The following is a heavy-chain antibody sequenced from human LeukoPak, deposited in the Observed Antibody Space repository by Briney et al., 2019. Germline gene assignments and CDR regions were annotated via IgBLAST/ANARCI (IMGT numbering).Heavy chain of an antibody. J-gene: IGHJ3*02. CDR2: FDPEDGET. CDR1: GYTLTELS. V-gene: IGHV1-24*01. D-gene: IGHD3-3*02. CDR3: ATVFGPFLRPKYAFDI. Sequence: ASVKVSCKVSGYTLTELSMHWVRQAPGKGLERMGGFDPEDGETIYAQKFQGRVTMTEDTSTDTAYMELSSLRSEDTAVYYCATVFGPFLRPKYAFDIWGQGTMVTVSS.